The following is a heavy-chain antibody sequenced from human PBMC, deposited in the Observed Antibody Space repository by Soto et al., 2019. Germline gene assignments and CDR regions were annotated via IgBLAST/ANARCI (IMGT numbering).Heavy chain of an antibody. Sequence: QVQLVQSGAEVKKPGSSVKVSCKASGGTFSSYAISWVRQAPGQGLEWMGGIIPIFGTANYAQKFQGRLTITADESTSTAYMELSSLRSEDTAVYYCARGGGVVVPAARGVYYYYGMDVWGQGTTVTVSS. CDR2: IIPIFGTA. D-gene: IGHD2-2*01. J-gene: IGHJ6*02. V-gene: IGHV1-69*01. CDR3: ARGGGVVVPAARGVYYYYGMDV. CDR1: GGTFSSYA.